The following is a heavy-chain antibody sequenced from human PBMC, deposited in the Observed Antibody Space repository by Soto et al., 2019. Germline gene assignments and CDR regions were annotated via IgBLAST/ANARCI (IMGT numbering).Heavy chain of an antibody. CDR2: ISYDGSNK. D-gene: IGHD6-19*01. J-gene: IGHJ5*02. V-gene: IGHV3-30*18. CDR3: AKDRDPGYSSGQNWFDP. CDR1: GFTFSSYG. Sequence: GGSLRLSCAASGFTFSSYGMHWVRQAPGKGLEWVAVISYDGSNKYYADSVKGRFTISRDNSKNTLYLQMNSLRAEDTAVYYCAKDRDPGYSSGQNWFDPWDQGTLVTVSS.